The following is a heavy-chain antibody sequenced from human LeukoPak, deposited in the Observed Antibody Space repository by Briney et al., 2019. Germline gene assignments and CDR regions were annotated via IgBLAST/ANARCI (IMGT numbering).Heavy chain of an antibody. CDR3: ARDLYSGTYGR. Sequence: GASVKVSCKASGYTFSDSYMHWVRQAPGQGLEWMGWISPTSGVTKYAERFQGRVTMTRDTSIRTAYMEMSRLRSDDTALYYCARDLYSGTYGRWGQGTLVTVSS. J-gene: IGHJ4*02. CDR1: GYTFSDSY. D-gene: IGHD1-26*01. V-gene: IGHV1-2*02. CDR2: ISPTSGVT.